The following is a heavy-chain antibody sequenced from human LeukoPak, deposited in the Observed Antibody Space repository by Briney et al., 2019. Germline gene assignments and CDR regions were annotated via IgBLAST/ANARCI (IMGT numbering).Heavy chain of an antibody. CDR3: ARLGSDCGGGNCY. CDR2: INTYNGNT. J-gene: IGHJ4*02. Sequence: ASVKVSCKASGYTFTTFGITWVRQAPGQGLEWMGWINTYNGNTYYAQNLQGRVTMTTDTSTSTAYMELRSLTSDDTAVYYCARLGSDCGGGNCYWGQGTLVTVSS. D-gene: IGHD2-15*01. CDR1: GYTFTTFG. V-gene: IGHV1-18*01.